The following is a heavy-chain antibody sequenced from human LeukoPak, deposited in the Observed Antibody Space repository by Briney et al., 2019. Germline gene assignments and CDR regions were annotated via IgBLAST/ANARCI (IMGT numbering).Heavy chain of an antibody. D-gene: IGHD3-16*01. CDR1: GFTFSSYS. CDR3: ARVPPPGATAFGVVDN. J-gene: IGHJ4*02. CDR2: ITHTGNT. Sequence: PGGSLRLSCAASGFTFSSYSMNWVRQSPGKGLEWIGEITHTGNTNYNPSLKSRVTLSVDTSKNQFSLKLNTVTAADTATYYCARVPPPGATAFGVVDNWGRGTLVTVSS. V-gene: IGHV4-34*01.